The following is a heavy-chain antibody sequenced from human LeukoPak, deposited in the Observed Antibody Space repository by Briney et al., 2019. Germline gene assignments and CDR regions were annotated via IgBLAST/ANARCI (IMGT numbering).Heavy chain of an antibody. CDR3: AKSQDGGRLFHFDY. CDR2: ISGSGGST. CDR1: GFTFSSYA. Sequence: PGGALGLSCAASGFTFSSYAVSWVRQAPGKGLEWVSVISGSGGSTDSADSVKGRFTISRDNSKNTLYLQMNSLRAEDTAVYFCAKSQDGGRLFHFDYWGQGTLVTVSS. D-gene: IGHD1-26*01. V-gene: IGHV3-23*01. J-gene: IGHJ4*02.